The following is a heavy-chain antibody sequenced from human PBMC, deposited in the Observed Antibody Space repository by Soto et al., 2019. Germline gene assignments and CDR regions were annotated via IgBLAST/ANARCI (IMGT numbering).Heavy chain of an antibody. J-gene: IGHJ3*02. CDR2: IIPILGIA. CDR1: GGTFSSYT. CDR3: ARDRRVHNWNFDAFDI. V-gene: IGHV1-69*04. D-gene: IGHD1-1*01. Sequence: SVKVSCKASGGTFSSYTISWVRQAPGQGLEWMGRIIPILGIANYAQKFQGRVTITADKSTSTAYMERSSLRSEDTAVYYCARDRRVHNWNFDAFDIWGQGTMVTVSS.